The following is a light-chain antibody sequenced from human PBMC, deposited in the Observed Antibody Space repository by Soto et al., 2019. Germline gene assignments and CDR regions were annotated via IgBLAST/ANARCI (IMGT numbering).Light chain of an antibody. CDR2: AAS. J-gene: IGKJ5*01. Sequence: DIQMTQSPSSLSASVGDRVTIACRASQSISNYLNWYQLKPGKAPQLLIYAASTLQSGVPSRFSGSGSGTDFTLSINSLQPEDFATYYCQQSYSLPRTFGGGTRLEIK. CDR1: QSISNY. CDR3: QQSYSLPRT. V-gene: IGKV1-39*01.